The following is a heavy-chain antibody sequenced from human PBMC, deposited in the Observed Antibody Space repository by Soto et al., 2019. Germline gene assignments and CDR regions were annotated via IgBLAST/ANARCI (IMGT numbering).Heavy chain of an antibody. CDR3: ARPLYYYDSSGYYYVNAFDI. Sequence: GGSLRLSCAASGFTFSSYSMNWVRQAPGKGLEWVSSISSSSSYIYYADSVKGRFTISRDNAKNSLYLQMNSLRAEDTAVYYCARPLYYYDSSGYYYVNAFDIWGQGTMVTVSS. CDR2: ISSSSSYI. D-gene: IGHD3-22*01. CDR1: GFTFSSYS. V-gene: IGHV3-21*01. J-gene: IGHJ3*02.